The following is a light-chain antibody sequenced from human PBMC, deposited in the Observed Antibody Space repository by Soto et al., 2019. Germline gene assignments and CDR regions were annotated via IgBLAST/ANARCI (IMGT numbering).Light chain of an antibody. V-gene: IGKV3-15*01. CDR3: QHYNNWPLT. CDR1: QSVSSN. J-gene: IGKJ4*01. CDR2: GAS. Sequence: EIVMTQSPVTLSVSPGERATLSCRASQSVSSNLAWYQQKPGQAPRLLIYGASTRATGIPARFSGSGSGTEFTRTISSLQSEDFAVYYCQHYNNWPLTFGGGTKVDIK.